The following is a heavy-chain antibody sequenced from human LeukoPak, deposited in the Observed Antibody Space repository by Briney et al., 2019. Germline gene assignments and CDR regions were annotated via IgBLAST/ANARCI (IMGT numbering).Heavy chain of an antibody. CDR3: AKDSVYASGSYYLADY. J-gene: IGHJ4*02. CDR2: ISYDGSNE. CDR1: GFTFSSYG. D-gene: IGHD3-10*01. V-gene: IGHV3-30*18. Sequence: GRPLRLSCAASGFTFSSYGMHWVRQAPGKGLEWVSVISYDGSNEQYADSEKGRFTISRDNSRNMLYLQMNSLRVEDTAVYYCAKDSVYASGSYYLADYWGQGTLVTVSS.